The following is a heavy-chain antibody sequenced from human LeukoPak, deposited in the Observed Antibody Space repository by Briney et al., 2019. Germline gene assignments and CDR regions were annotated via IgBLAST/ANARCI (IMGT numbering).Heavy chain of an antibody. Sequence: GGSLRLSCAASGFTFSSYAMSWVRQAPGKGLEWVSAITGSGGSTYYADTVKGRFTISRDNSKNTLYLQMNSLRAEDTAVYYCAKGKYSSGGVPDYWGQGTLVTVSS. CDR2: ITGSGGST. CDR1: GFTFSSYA. J-gene: IGHJ4*02. V-gene: IGHV3-23*01. D-gene: IGHD6-19*01. CDR3: AKGKYSSGGVPDY.